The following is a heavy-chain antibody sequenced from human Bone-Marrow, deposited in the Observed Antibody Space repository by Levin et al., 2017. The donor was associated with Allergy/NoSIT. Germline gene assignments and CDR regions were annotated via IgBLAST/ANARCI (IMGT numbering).Heavy chain of an antibody. CDR1: GFTFSDYY. V-gene: IGHV3-11*01. Sequence: GESLKIFCEASGFTFSDYYMTWMRQAPGKGLEWVSTITDSSGALYYADSVKGRFIISRDNAENSVDLQMNSLRVEDTAVYYCAKGRRSTQLWTHADTYLFSMDVWGHGTTVTVSS. J-gene: IGHJ6*02. CDR3: AKGRRSTQLWTHADTYLFSMDV. D-gene: IGHD5-18*01. CDR2: ITDSSGAL.